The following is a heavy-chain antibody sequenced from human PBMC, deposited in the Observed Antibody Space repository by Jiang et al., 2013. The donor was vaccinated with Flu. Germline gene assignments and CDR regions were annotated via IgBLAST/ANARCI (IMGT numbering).Heavy chain of an antibody. J-gene: IGHJ4*02. CDR2: GT. CDR3: ARSYYSGGDTTIYAPKFQGRITVTRDTSTNTVYMDLSSLRSEDTAIYHCATEPPLGYAFHS. V-gene: IGHV1-2*02. Sequence: GTKYAQKFQGRVTMSRDTSISTAYMELSRLRSDDTAVYYCARSYYSGGDTTIYAPKFQGRITVTRDTSTNTVYMDLSSLRSEDTAIYHCATEPPLGYAFHSWGQGTLVTVSS. D-gene: IGHD2-21*01.